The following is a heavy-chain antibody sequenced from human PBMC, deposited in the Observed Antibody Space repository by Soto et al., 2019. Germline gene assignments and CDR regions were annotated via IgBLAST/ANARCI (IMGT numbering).Heavy chain of an antibody. CDR3: ARSHPGGYHYYDGLDV. V-gene: IGHV3-13*04. Sequence: EVQLVESGGGLVQPGGSLRLSCAASGFTFSSYDMHWVRQATGKGLEWVSAIGTAGDTYYPGSVKGRFTISRENAKNYLYLQRNSLRAGDTAVYYCARSHPGGYHYYDGLDVWGQGTTVTVSS. D-gene: IGHD3-22*01. CDR1: GFTFSSYD. J-gene: IGHJ6*02. CDR2: IGTAGDT.